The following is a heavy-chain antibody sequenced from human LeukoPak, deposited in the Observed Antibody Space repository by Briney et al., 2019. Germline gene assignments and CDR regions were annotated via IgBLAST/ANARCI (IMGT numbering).Heavy chain of an antibody. Sequence: GESLKISCKGSGYSFNNYLIGWVRQMPGKGLEWMRILYPADSDTRYSPAFQGQVTISADKSISTAYLQWSSLKASDTAMYYCARQSWLATTYVDYWGQGTLVTVSS. V-gene: IGHV5-51*01. CDR2: LYPADSDT. J-gene: IGHJ4*02. D-gene: IGHD5-24*01. CDR3: ARQSWLATTYVDY. CDR1: GYSFNNYL.